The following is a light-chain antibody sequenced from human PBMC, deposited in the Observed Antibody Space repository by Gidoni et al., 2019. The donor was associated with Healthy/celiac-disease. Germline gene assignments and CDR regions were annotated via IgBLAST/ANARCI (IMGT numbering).Light chain of an antibody. Sequence: EIHRTQSPSSLSASVGDRVTLTCRASQSISSYLNWYQQQPGKAPQLLLYAASSLHSGVPSRFSGSGSGTDFTLTISSLQPEDFATYSCQQRYSTPALTFGGGTKVEIK. V-gene: IGKV1-39*01. CDR1: QSISSY. CDR2: AAS. CDR3: QQRYSTPALT. J-gene: IGKJ4*01.